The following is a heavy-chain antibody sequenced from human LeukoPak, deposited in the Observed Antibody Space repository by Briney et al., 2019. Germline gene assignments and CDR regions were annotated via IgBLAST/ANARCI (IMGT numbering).Heavy chain of an antibody. CDR1: GFTFGDFA. Sequence: GGSLRLSCAASGFTFGDFAINWVRQAPGKGLECVGFIRIRSHGATTHYAASVRARFAISRDDSKNTAYLQMYSLETEDTGVYYCLRQYSGNNWFDPWGQGTLVTVSS. CDR2: IRIRSHGATT. J-gene: IGHJ5*02. CDR3: LRQYSGNNWFDP. D-gene: IGHD1-14*01. V-gene: IGHV3-49*04.